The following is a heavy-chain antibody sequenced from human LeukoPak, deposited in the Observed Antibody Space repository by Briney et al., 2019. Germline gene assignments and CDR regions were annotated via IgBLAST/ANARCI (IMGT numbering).Heavy chain of an antibody. J-gene: IGHJ4*02. CDR1: GYTFTSYA. CDR2: INTNTGNP. D-gene: IGHD4-17*01. CDR3: ASGPTVTTTLH. V-gene: IGHV7-4-1*02. Sequence: GASVKVSCKASGYTFTSYAMNWVRQAPGQGLEWMGWINTNTGNPTYAQGFTGRFVFPLDTSVSTAYLQISSLKAEDTAVYYCASGPTVTTTLHWGQGTLVTVSS.